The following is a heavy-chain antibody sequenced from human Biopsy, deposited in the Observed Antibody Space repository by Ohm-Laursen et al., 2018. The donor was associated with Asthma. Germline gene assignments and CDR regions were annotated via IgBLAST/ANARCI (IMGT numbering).Heavy chain of an antibody. J-gene: IGHJ4*02. CDR1: YGSITSGGYY. CDR2: IYYSGST. CDR3: ARAQDYYDSRGYYRSFDY. Sequence: SQTLSLTCTVSYGSITSGGYYWTWIRQHPGKGREWIGFIYYSGSTYYNPSLKSRVSISIDTSKNQFSLKLSSVTAADTAVYHCARAQDYYDSRGYYRSFDYWGQGTLVTVSS. V-gene: IGHV4-31*03. D-gene: IGHD3-22*01.